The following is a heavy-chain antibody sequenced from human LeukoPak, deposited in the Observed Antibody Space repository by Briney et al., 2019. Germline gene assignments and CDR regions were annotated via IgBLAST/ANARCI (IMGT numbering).Heavy chain of an antibody. CDR1: GFPFSSYA. CDR2: ISDSGGST. Sequence: PGGSLRLSCSASGFPFSSYAMHWVRQAPGKGLEYVSAISDSGGSTYYADSVKGRFTISRDNSKNTLYLQMSSLRAEDTAVYYCAVVVVAAMSFDYWGQGTLVTVSS. CDR3: AVVVVAAMSFDY. D-gene: IGHD2-15*01. V-gene: IGHV3-64D*09. J-gene: IGHJ4*02.